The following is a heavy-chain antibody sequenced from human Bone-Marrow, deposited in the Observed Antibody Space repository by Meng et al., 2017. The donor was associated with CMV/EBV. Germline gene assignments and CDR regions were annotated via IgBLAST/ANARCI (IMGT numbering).Heavy chain of an antibody. V-gene: IGHV3-21*01. J-gene: IGHJ6*02. CDR2: ISSSSSYI. CDR1: GFTFSSYS. CDR3: ARDIASARGYDYYYYGMDV. D-gene: IGHD5-12*01. Sequence: GGSLRLSCAASGFTFSSYSMNWVRQAPGKGLEWVSSISSSSSYIYYADSVKGRFTISRDNAKNSLYLQMNSLRAEDTAVYYCARDIASARGYDYYYYGMDVWGQGTTVTVSS.